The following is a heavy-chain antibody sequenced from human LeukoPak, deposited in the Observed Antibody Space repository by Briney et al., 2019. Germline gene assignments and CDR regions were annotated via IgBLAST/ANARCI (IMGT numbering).Heavy chain of an antibody. J-gene: IGHJ4*02. Sequence: GASVKVSCRASGYTFTSYYMHWVRQAPGQGLEWMGIINPSGGSTSYAQKFQGRVTMTRDTSTSTVYMELSSLRSEDTAVYYCARDKTRRGYYGSGSYRSYYFDYWGQGTLVTVSS. CDR3: ARDKTRRGYYGSGSYRSYYFDY. D-gene: IGHD3-10*01. CDR1: GYTFTSYY. CDR2: INPSGGST. V-gene: IGHV1-46*01.